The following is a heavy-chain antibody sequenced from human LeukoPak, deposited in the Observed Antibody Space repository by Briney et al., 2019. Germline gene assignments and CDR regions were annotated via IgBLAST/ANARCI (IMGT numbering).Heavy chain of an antibody. CDR1: GYSFTYW. Sequence: GESLKISCKGSGYSFTYWIGWVRQMPGKGLEWMGIIHSGDSNAKYSPSFQGRVTISADKSINTAYLQWSALKASDTAMYYCAGARHGDHRWDYWGQGTLVTVSS. D-gene: IGHD4-17*01. V-gene: IGHV5-51*01. CDR3: AGARHGDHRWDY. J-gene: IGHJ4*02. CDR2: IHSGDSNA.